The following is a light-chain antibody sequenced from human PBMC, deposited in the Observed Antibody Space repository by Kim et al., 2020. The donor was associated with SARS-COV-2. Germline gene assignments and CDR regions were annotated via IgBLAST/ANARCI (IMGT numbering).Light chain of an antibody. V-gene: IGKV2-28*01. J-gene: IGKJ1*01. CDR3: MQAVQPWT. CDR2: LGS. CDR1: QSLLHSNGYNY. Sequence: DIVMTQSPLSLPVTPGEPASISCRSSQSLLHSNGYNYLDWYQQKPGQSPPLLIYLGSNRASGVPDMFSGSGSGTDFPLKISRVEAEDVVVYYCMQAVQPWTFGQGTKVDIK.